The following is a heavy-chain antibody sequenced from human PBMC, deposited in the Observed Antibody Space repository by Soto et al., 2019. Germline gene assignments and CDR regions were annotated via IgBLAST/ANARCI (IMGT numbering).Heavy chain of an antibody. V-gene: IGHV3-21*06. CDR1: VFTFTRYS. CDR3: ARESEDLTSNFDY. Sequence: GGSLLLSCAASVFTFTRYSMNWVRQAPGKGLDWVSSISSTTNYIYYGDSMKGRFTISRDNAKNSLYLEMNSLRAEDTAVYYCARESEDLTSNFDYWGQGTMVTVSS. J-gene: IGHJ4*02. CDR2: ISSTTNYI.